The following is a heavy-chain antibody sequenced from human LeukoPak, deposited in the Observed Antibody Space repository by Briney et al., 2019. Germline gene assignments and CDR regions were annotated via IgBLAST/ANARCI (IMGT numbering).Heavy chain of an antibody. D-gene: IGHD2-15*01. CDR1: GGSVNNYY. J-gene: IGHJ4*02. CDR2: VYYTRSA. Sequence: PSETLSLTCTVSGGSVNNYYWIWIRQFPGKGLEYIGYVYYTRSADYNPPLESRVTISVDTSKNQFSLKLRSVTAADTATYYCARQKKGLQRVDTGFDSWGQGTLVIVSS. CDR3: ARQKKGLQRVDTGFDS. V-gene: IGHV4-59*02.